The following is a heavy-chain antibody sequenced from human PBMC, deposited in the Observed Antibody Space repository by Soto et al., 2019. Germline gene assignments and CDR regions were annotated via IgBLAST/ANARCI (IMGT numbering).Heavy chain of an antibody. CDR1: GFTFSSYA. D-gene: IGHD3-10*01. Sequence: GASVKVSCAASGFTFSSYAMSWVRQAPGKGLEWVSAISGSGGSTYYADSVKGRFTISRDNSKNTLYLQMNSLRAEDTAVYYCAKELLWFGELPYFDYWGQGTLVTVSS. J-gene: IGHJ4*02. CDR3: AKELLWFGELPYFDY. CDR2: ISGSGGST. V-gene: IGHV3-23*01.